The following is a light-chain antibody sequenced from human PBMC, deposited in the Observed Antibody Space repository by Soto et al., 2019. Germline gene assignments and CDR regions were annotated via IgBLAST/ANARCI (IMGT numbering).Light chain of an antibody. J-gene: IGKJ1*01. CDR2: AAS. CDR1: QSIGTY. Sequence: QVTQSPVSLSGSVGDRGTITCRASQSIGTYLIWYQKKPGKAPKLLIYAASSLQSGVTSRFSGSGSGTDLTLTTSGLQHEDYATYYCHQRYSPPPRTFGQGTKVDIK. V-gene: IGKV1-39*01. CDR3: HQRYSPPPRT.